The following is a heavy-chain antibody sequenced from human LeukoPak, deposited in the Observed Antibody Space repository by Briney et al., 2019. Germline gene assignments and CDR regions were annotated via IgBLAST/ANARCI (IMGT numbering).Heavy chain of an antibody. D-gene: IGHD2-2*02. CDR2: IYYSGTM. J-gene: IGHJ3*02. Sequence: SETLSLTCTVSGGSISNGDYYWSWIRQPPGKGLEWIGYIYYSGTMYYNPSLKSRLTMSVDTSKNQFSLKLSSVTAADTAVYHCARAPYYSPLYRSSASCYSFNGLDIWGQGTKVTVSS. V-gene: IGHV4-30-4*08. CDR1: GGSISNGDYY. CDR3: ARAPYYSPLYRSSASCYSFNGLDI.